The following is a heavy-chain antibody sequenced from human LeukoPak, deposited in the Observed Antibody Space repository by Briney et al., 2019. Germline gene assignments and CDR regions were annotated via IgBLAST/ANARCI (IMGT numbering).Heavy chain of an antibody. CDR1: GYTFTGYY. CDR3: ARVWGQLANWFDP. CDR2: INPNSGGT. Sequence: ASVKVSCKASGYTFTGYYMHWVQQAPGQGLEWMGWINPNSGGTNYAQKFQGRVTMTRDTSISTAYMELSRLRSDDTAVYYCARVWGQLANWFDPWGQGTLVTVSS. J-gene: IGHJ5*02. D-gene: IGHD6-6*01. V-gene: IGHV1-2*02.